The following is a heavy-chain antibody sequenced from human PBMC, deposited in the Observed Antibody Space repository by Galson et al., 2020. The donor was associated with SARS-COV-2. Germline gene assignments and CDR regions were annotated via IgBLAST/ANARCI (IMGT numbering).Heavy chain of an antibody. CDR3: ARDQRGGFGELFVYMDV. D-gene: IGHD3-10*01. CDR2: IYSGGST. V-gene: IGHV3-66*01. J-gene: IGHJ6*03. Sequence: GGSLRLSCAASGFTVSSNYMSWVRQAPGKGLEWVSVIYSGGSTYYADSVKGRFTISRDNSKNTLYLQMNSLRAEDTAVYYCARDQRGGFGELFVYMDVWGKGTTVTISS. CDR1: GFTVSSNY.